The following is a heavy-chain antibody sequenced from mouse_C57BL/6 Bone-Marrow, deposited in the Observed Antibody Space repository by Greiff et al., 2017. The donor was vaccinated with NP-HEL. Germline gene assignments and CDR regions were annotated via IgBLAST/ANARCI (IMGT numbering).Heavy chain of an antibody. J-gene: IGHJ3*01. CDR1: GFNIKDDY. D-gene: IGHD2-3*01. V-gene: IGHV14-4*01. CDR2: IDPENGDT. Sequence: EVQLQQSGAELVRPGASVKLSCTASGFNIKDDYMHWVKQRPEQGLAWIGWIDPENGDTESASKFQGKATITADTSSNTAYLQLSGLTSEDTAVYYCTTDGYFSWFAYWGQGTLVTVSA. CDR3: TTDGYFSWFAY.